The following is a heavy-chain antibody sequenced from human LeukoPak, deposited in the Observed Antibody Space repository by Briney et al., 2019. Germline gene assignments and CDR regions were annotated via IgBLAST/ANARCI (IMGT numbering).Heavy chain of an antibody. V-gene: IGHV3-33*01. CDR2: IWNAGTNT. J-gene: IGHJ4*02. CDR3: VGDTPPGGDYYLDC. CDR1: GFSFSTYG. Sequence: PGGSLRLSCAASGFSFSTYGMHWVRQAPGKGLEWVALIWNAGTNTYYADSVKGRFTISRDNSKNTLYLQMNSLRAEDTAVYYCVGDTPPGGDYYLDCWGQGTLVIVSS. D-gene: IGHD3-16*01.